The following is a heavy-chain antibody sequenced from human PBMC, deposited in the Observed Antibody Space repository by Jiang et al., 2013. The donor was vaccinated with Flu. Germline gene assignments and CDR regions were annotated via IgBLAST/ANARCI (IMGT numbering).Heavy chain of an antibody. CDR2: IYHSGST. CDR3: ARRGLRRGSGSVWD. CDR1: GYSISSGYY. V-gene: IGHV4-38-2*01. D-gene: IGHD3-10*01. Sequence: GLVKPSETLSLTCAVSGYSISSGYYWGWIRQPPGKGLEWIGSIYHSGSTYYNPSLKSRVTISVDTSKNQFSLKLSSVTAADTAVYYCARRGLRRGSGSVWDWGQGTLVTVSS. J-gene: IGHJ4*02.